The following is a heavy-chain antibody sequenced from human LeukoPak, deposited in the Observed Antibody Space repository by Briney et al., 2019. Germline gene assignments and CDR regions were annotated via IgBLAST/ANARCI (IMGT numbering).Heavy chain of an antibody. V-gene: IGHV4-59*12. J-gene: IGHJ5*02. CDR2: IHYSGST. CDR1: GGSISSYY. D-gene: IGHD3-10*01. CDR3: ARGRGEGRGISMVRGVRAPSYNWFDP. Sequence: SETLSLTCTVSGGSISSYYWSWIRQPPGKGLEWIGYIHYSGSTHYNPSLKSRVTISVDTSKNQVSLKLRSVTAADTAVYYCARGRGEGRGISMVRGVRAPSYNWFDPWGHGTLVTVSS.